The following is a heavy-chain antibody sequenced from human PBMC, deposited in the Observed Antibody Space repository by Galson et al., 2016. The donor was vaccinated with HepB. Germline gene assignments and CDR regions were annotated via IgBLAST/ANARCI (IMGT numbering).Heavy chain of an antibody. Sequence: SLRLSCAASGFTFSSYSMNWVRQAPGKGLVWASYISSSSSTIYYADSVKGRFTISRDNAKNSLYLQMNSLRDEDTAVYYCARRGIYCSSTSCYADYWGQGTLVTVSS. V-gene: IGHV3-48*02. D-gene: IGHD2-2*01. J-gene: IGHJ4*02. CDR3: ARRGIYCSSTSCYADY. CDR2: ISSSSSTI. CDR1: GFTFSSYS.